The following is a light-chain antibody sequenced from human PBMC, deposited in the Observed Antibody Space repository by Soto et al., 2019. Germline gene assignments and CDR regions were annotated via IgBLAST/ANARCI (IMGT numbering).Light chain of an antibody. CDR1: QSIGSW. V-gene: IGKV1-5*01. J-gene: IGKJ4*01. CDR2: DAS. CDR3: QQYKKYST. Sequence: DIQMTQSPSTLSASVGDRVTINCRASQSIGSWLAWYQQKPGKAPKLLIYDASGLERGVPSRFSGSGSGTECTLTISSLQPDDFATYYCQQYKKYSTFGGGTKVDI.